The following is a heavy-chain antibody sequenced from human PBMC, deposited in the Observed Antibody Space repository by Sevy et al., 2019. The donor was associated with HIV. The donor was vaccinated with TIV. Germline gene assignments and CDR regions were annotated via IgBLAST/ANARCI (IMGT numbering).Heavy chain of an antibody. CDR3: ARDMLGYCSSTSCYAEGYFDY. Sequence: SETLSLTYTVSGGSISSYYWSWIRQPPGKGLEWVGYIYYSGSTNYNPSLKSRVTISVDTSKNQFSLKLSSVTAADTAVYYCARDMLGYCSSTSCYAEGYFDYWGQGTLVTVSS. CDR2: IYYSGST. CDR1: GGSISSYY. D-gene: IGHD2-2*01. J-gene: IGHJ4*02. V-gene: IGHV4-59*01.